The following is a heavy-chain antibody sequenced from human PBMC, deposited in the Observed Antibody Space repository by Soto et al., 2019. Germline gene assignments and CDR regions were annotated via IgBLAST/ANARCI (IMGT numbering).Heavy chain of an antibody. J-gene: IGHJ3*02. CDR2: LSGSGAGA. Sequence: EVQLLESGGGLAQPGGSLRLSCAASGFTFSNYAMSWVRQAPGKGLEWVSTLSGSGAGAYYADSVKGRFTISRDNSKNTLYLQMNSLRAEDTAVYYCAKLIAVAGGAFDIWVQGTMVTVSS. CDR3: AKLIAVAGGAFDI. D-gene: IGHD6-19*01. V-gene: IGHV3-23*01. CDR1: GFTFSNYA.